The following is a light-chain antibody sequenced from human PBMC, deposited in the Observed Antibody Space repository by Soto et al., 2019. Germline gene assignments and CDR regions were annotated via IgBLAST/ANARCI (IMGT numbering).Light chain of an antibody. V-gene: IGLV2-14*01. CDR1: SSDVGGYNY. J-gene: IGLJ7*01. Sequence: QSVLTQPASVSGSPGQSVTISCTGTSSDVGGYNYVSWYQQHPGKVPKLMIYDVTNRPSGVSDRFSGSKSGNTASLTISGLQAEDEADYYCCSYTTSSTWVFGGGTQLTVL. CDR3: CSYTTSSTWV. CDR2: DVT.